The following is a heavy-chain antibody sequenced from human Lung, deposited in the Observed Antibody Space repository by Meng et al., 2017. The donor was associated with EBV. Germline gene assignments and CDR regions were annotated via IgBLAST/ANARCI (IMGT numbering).Heavy chain of an antibody. V-gene: IGHV3-23*01. D-gene: IGHD4-17*01. CDR1: GLMFSNYA. Sequence: EVQMLVSXXGLVQPGGXLRLSCAASGLMFSNYAMTWVRQAPGKGLEWVSSITGSGDTTYYADSVKGRFTISRDNSKNTLYLQMNSLRAEDTAVYYCAKQSYGDFVHFDYWGQGILVPVSS. CDR3: AKQSYGDFVHFDY. J-gene: IGHJ4*02. CDR2: ITGSGDTT.